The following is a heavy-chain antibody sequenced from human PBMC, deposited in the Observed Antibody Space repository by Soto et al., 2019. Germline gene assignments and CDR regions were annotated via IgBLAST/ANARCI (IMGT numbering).Heavy chain of an antibody. V-gene: IGHV4-61*01. CDR1: GGSVSSGSFY. D-gene: IGHD5-12*01. J-gene: IGHJ6*02. CDR2: FYDSGST. CDR3: AASAPPATNYYYAMDV. Sequence: PSETLSLTCTVSGGSVSSGSFYWSWIRRPPGEGLEWIGYFYDSGSTNYSPSLRSRVTMSVDTSKNQFSLKLSSVTAADTAVYYCAASAPPATNYYYAMDVWGQGTTVTVSS.